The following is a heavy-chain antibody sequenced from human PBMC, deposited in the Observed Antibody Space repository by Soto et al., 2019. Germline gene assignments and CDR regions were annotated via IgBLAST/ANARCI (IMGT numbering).Heavy chain of an antibody. V-gene: IGHV1-3*01. D-gene: IGHD4-4*01. CDR1: GYTFTSYA. J-gene: IGHJ4*02. Sequence: GASVKVSCKASGYTFTSYAMHWVRQAPGQRLEWMGWINAGNGNTKYSQKFQGRVTITRDTSASTAYMELSSLRSEDTAVYYCARGYQKDYSNYLGYWGQGTLVTVSS. CDR3: ARGYQKDYSNYLGY. CDR2: INAGNGNT.